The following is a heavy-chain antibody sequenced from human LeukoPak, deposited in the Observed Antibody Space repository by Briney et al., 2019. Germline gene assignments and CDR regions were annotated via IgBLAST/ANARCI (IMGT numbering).Heavy chain of an antibody. CDR3: AREQRPTLYDFWSGPEATYFDY. Sequence: SETLSLTCTVSGGSISSSSYYWGWIRQPPGKGLEWIGYIYYSGSTNYNPSLKSRVTISVDTSKNQFSLKLSSVTAADTAVYYCAREQRPTLYDFWSGPEATYFDYWGQGTLVTVSS. D-gene: IGHD3-3*01. V-gene: IGHV4-61*01. CDR1: GGSISSSSYY. J-gene: IGHJ4*02. CDR2: IYYSGST.